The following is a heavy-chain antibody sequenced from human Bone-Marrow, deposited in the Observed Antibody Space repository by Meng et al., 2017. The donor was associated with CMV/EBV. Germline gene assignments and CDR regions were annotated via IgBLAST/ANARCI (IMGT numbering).Heavy chain of an antibody. CDR1: AYTFTSYG. CDR3: ARAWSGRNLYYHYGMDV. Sequence: ASVKVSCTASAYTFTSYGISWVRQAPGQGLEWMGWISAYNGNTNYAQKHKGRVTMTTDTSTSTAYMELRSLRPDETAVYYCARAWSGRNLYYHYGMDVWGQGTTVTVSS. V-gene: IGHV1-18*01. CDR2: ISAYNGNT. D-gene: IGHD3-3*01. J-gene: IGHJ6*02.